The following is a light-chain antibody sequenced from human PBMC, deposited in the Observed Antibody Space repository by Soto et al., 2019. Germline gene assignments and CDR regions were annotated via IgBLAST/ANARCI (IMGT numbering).Light chain of an antibody. CDR2: GAS. V-gene: IGKV3-20*01. J-gene: IGKJ2*01. Sequence: ESVLTQSPGTLSLSPGERATLSCRASQSVSSTYFAWYQQKPGQAPRLLIYGASNRATGIPDRFSGSGSGADFTLTISRLEPEDFAVYCCQQWGPSLPMYTFGQGTKLEIK. CDR1: QSVSSTY. CDR3: QQWGPSLPMYT.